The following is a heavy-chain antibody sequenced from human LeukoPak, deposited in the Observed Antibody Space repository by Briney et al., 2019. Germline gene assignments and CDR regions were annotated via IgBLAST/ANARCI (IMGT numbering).Heavy chain of an antibody. CDR3: ARRGEWELLRYAFDI. D-gene: IGHD1-26*01. CDR1: GGSISSYY. CDR2: IYYSGST. Sequence: SETLSLTCTVSGGSISSYYWSWIRQPPGKGLEWIGYIYYSGSTNYNPSLKSRVTISVDTSKNQFSLKLSSVTAADTAVYYCARRGEWELLRYAFDIWGQGTMVTVSS. J-gene: IGHJ3*02. V-gene: IGHV4-59*08.